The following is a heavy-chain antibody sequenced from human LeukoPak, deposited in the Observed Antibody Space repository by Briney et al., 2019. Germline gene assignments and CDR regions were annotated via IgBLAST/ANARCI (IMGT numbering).Heavy chain of an antibody. CDR1: GFTVSNNF. V-gene: IGHV3-53*01. J-gene: IGHJ5*02. D-gene: IGHD3-3*02. Sequence: GGSLRLSCAASGFTVSNNFLTWVRQAPGKGLEWVSVIYSGGTTYYADSVKGRFTISRDTSRNTLYLQMNSLRAEDTAVYYCASRHPDLAGPWGQGTLVTVSS. CDR3: ASRHPDLAGP. CDR2: IYSGGTT.